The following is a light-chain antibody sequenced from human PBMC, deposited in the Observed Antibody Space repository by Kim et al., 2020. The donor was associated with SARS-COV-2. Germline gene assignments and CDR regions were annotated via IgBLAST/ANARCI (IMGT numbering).Light chain of an antibody. CDR1: MSNIGSNV. V-gene: IGLV1-44*01. CDR2: SND. Sequence: GQRGTISCSGSMSNIGSNVVNWYQRLPGTAPKLLMYSNDYRPSGVPDRFSGSKSGSSASLAISGLQSEDEADYYCAAWDDSLTGSVFGGGTQLTVL. J-gene: IGLJ3*02. CDR3: AAWDDSLTGSV.